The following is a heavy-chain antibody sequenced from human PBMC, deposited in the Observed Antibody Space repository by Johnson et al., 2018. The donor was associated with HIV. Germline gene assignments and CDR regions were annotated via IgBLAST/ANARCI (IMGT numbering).Heavy chain of an antibody. Sequence: QVQLVESGGGLVQPGGSLRLSCAASGFTFSSYGMHWVRQAPGKGLEWVAFIRYDGSNKYYADSVKGRFSISRDNSKNTLYLQMNSLRTEDTAVYYCAKVRVAAMIVVVSGRDACDIWGQGTMVTVSS. CDR3: AKVRVAAMIVVVSGRDACDI. D-gene: IGHD3-22*01. CDR1: GFTFSSYG. J-gene: IGHJ3*02. V-gene: IGHV3-30*02. CDR2: IRYDGSNK.